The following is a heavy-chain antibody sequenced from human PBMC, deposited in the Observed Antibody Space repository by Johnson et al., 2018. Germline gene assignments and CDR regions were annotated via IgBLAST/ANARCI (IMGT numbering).Heavy chain of an antibody. V-gene: IGHV3-33*06. CDR1: GFTFKNFG. CDR3: AKGHDIAVADYYYMDV. CDR2: IWYDGSNK. Sequence: QLVETGGGVVQPGRSLRLSCAASGFTFKNFGMDWVRQAPGKGLEWVAVIWYDGSNKYYADSVKGRFTISRENSKKTLYLQMNSLRGEETAVYYCAKGHDIAVADYYYMDVWGKGTTVTVSS. D-gene: IGHD6-19*01. J-gene: IGHJ6*03.